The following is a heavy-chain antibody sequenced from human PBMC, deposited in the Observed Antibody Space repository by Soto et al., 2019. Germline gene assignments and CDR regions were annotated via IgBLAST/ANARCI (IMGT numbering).Heavy chain of an antibody. CDR1: GFTFSDYA. Sequence: EVQLLESGGGLVQPGGSLRLSCAASGFTFSDYARSWVRQAPGKGLEWVSDITGGGGSTYHADSGKGRFTISRDNSKNSLYLQMSSLRAEDTAVYYCAKVYCTSVSCPLDNWGQVTLVTGSS. CDR3: AKVYCTSVSCPLDN. V-gene: IGHV3-23*01. D-gene: IGHD2-15*01. J-gene: IGHJ4*02. CDR2: ITGGGGST.